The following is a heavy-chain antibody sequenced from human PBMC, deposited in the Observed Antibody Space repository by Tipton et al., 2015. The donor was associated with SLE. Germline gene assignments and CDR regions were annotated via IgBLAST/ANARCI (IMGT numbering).Heavy chain of an antibody. Sequence: SLRLSCAASAFSVSAYHMTWVRQAPGKGLEWVSASYLGGGTAYADSVKGRFTLSRDSSENTVYLQMNSLRPEDTAVYYCANLERYSGYDWHFDHWGQGTLVTVSS. CDR1: AFSVSAYH. J-gene: IGHJ4*02. CDR2: SYLGGGT. D-gene: IGHD5-12*01. V-gene: IGHV3-53*05. CDR3: ANLERYSGYDWHFDH.